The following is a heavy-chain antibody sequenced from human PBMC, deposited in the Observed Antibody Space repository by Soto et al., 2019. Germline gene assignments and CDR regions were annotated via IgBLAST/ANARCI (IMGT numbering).Heavy chain of an antibody. D-gene: IGHD6-19*01. J-gene: IGHJ3*02. CDR1: GFTFSSYS. V-gene: IGHV3-21*01. CDR3: ARDSSGWEPDAFDI. CDR2: ISSSSSYI. Sequence: VGSLRLSCAASGFTFSSYSMNWVRQAPGKGLEWVSSISSSSSYIYYADSVKGRFTISRDNAKNSLYLQMNSLRAEDTAVYYCARDSSGWEPDAFDIWGQGTMVTVSS.